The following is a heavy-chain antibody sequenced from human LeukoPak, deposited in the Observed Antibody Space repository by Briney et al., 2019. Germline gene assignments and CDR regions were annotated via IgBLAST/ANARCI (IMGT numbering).Heavy chain of an antibody. V-gene: IGHV3-23*01. CDR3: AKWGDYDILTGYYVSDF. D-gene: IGHD3-9*01. CDR1: GFIFRNYA. J-gene: IGHJ4*02. CDR2: ITGSGDTT. Sequence: GASLRLSCAASGFIFRNYAMSWVRQDPGKGLEWVSAITGSGDTTYYADSVKGRFTISRDNSKNTLYVEMNTLRAGDTAVYYCAKWGDYDILTGYYVSDFWGQGTLVTVSS.